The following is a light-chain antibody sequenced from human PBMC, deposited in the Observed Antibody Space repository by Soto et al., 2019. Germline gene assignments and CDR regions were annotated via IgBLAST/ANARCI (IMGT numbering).Light chain of an antibody. J-gene: IGLJ2*01. V-gene: IGLV2-8*01. CDR1: SSDIGDYNY. CDR2: EVS. CDR3: SSYAGSNNWI. Sequence: QSALTQPHSASGSPGQSVTISCTGTSSDIGDYNYVSWYQQHPGKAPKLMIYEVSKRPSGVPDRFSGSKSGNTASLTVSGLQAEDEADYYCSSYAGSNNWIFGGGTKLTVL.